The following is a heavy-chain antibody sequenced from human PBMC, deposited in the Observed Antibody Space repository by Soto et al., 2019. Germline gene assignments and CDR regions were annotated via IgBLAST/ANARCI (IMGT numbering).Heavy chain of an antibody. Sequence: QVQLVESGGGVVQPGSSLRLSCAASGFTVSAYTMHWVRQAPGKGLEWVAVISSDGNHKYYTDSVKGRFTISRDTSTNTLYLQMNSLRAEDTAVYYCARWEQLLFDYWGQGTLVTVSS. V-gene: IGHV3-30-3*01. CDR1: GFTVSAYT. D-gene: IGHD1-26*01. J-gene: IGHJ4*02. CDR3: ARWEQLLFDY. CDR2: ISSDGNHK.